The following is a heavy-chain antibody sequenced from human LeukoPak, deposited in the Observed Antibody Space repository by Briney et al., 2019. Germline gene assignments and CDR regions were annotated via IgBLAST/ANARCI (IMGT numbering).Heavy chain of an antibody. D-gene: IGHD3-3*01. CDR2: LWYDGSNK. Sequence: GSLRLFCAASGFTLSSHGMHWVRQAPGQGLGWGAVLWYDGSNKYYADSVKGRFTISRDNSKNTLDLQMNSLRAEDTAVYYCARDRSYDFWSGYSTPDYWGQGTLVTVSS. CDR1: GFTLSSHG. CDR3: ARDRSYDFWSGYSTPDY. V-gene: IGHV3-33*01. J-gene: IGHJ4*02.